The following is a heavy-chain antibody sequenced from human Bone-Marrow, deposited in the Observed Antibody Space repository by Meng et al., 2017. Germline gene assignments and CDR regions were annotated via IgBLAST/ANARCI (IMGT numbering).Heavy chain of an antibody. Sequence: GESLKISCAASGFTVSSNYMSWVRQAPGKGLEWVSVIYSGGSTYYADSVKGRFTISRDNSKNTLYLQMNSLRAEDTAVYYCARLVAEWLRGYSGVFDYWGQGNRVTVAS. CDR3: ARLVAEWLRGYSGVFDY. J-gene: IGHJ4*02. CDR1: GFTVSSNY. V-gene: IGHV3-53*01. CDR2: IYSGGST. D-gene: IGHD5-12*01.